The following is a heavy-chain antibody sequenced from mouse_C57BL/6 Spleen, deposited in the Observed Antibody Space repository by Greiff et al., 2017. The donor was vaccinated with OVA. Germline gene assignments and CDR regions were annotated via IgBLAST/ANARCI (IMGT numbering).Heavy chain of an antibody. D-gene: IGHD1-2*01. CDR3: ARSPLRLDYFDY. Sequence: VQLQQSGPELVKPGASVKISCKASGYSFTGYYMNWVKQSPEKSLEWIGEINPSTGGTTYNQKFKAKATLTVDKSSSTAYMQLKSLTSEDSAVYYCARSPLRLDYFDYWSQGTTLTVSS. J-gene: IGHJ2*01. V-gene: IGHV1-42*01. CDR2: INPSTGGT. CDR1: GYSFTGYY.